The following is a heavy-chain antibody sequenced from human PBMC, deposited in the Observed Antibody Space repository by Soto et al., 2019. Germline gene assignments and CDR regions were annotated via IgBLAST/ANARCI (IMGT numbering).Heavy chain of an antibody. CDR3: ARSITGYSYADS. Sequence: EVQLVESGGGLVQPGGSLRLSCAASGFTFSSYWMHWVRQAPGKGLVWVSRINSDGSSTVYVDSVKGRFTISRDNAKNTLYLQMNCQRAEDTAVFYGARSITGYSYADSWGQGTLVTVSS. J-gene: IGHJ4*02. CDR2: INSDGSST. V-gene: IGHV3-74*01. D-gene: IGHD5-18*01. CDR1: GFTFSSYW.